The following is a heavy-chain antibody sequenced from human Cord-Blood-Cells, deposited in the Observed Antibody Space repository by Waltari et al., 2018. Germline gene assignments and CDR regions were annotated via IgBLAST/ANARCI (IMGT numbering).Heavy chain of an antibody. J-gene: IGHJ4*02. CDR1: GGSISSSSYY. CDR2: IYYSWST. Sequence: QLQLQESGPGLVKPSETLSLTCTVSGGSISSSSYYWGWIRQPPGKGLEWIGSIYYSWSTYYNPSLKSRVTISVDTSKNQFSLKLSSVTAADTAVYYCASRLIYGDYVGPDYWGQGTLVTVSS. V-gene: IGHV4-39*01. CDR3: ASRLIYGDYVGPDY. D-gene: IGHD4-17*01.